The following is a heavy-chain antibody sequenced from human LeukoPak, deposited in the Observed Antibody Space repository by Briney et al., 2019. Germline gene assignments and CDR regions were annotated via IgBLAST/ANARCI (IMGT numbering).Heavy chain of an antibody. V-gene: IGHV1-18*01. CDR1: GYTFTSYG. CDR2: ISAYNGNT. J-gene: IGHJ3*02. D-gene: IGHD2-21*02. Sequence: ASVKVSCKASGYTFTSYGISWVRQAPGQGLEWMGWISAYNGNTNYAQKLQGRVTMTTDTSTSTAYMELRSLRSEDTAVYYCATSLTLIVVVTHAFDIWGQGTMVTVSS. CDR3: ATSLTLIVVVTHAFDI.